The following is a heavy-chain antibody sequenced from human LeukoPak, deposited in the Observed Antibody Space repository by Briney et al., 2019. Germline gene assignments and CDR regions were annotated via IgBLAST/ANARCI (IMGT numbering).Heavy chain of an antibody. Sequence: PGGSLRLSCVASGFTFSDSAIHWVRQSSGKGLEWIGHMDKETNLYATALAASVKGRFTVSRDDSKNTAYQHMNSLKTEDTALYYCTRDSGTYNWFDPWGQGTLVTVSS. D-gene: IGHD1-26*01. V-gene: IGHV3-73*01. CDR1: GFTFSDSA. CDR2: MDKETNLYAT. CDR3: TRDSGTYNWFDP. J-gene: IGHJ5*02.